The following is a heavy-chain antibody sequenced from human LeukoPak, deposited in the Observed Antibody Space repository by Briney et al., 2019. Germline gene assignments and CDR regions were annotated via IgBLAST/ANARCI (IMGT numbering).Heavy chain of an antibody. J-gene: IGHJ4*02. CDR3: ARDYGDSGGRFDY. CDR2: IYHSGST. D-gene: IGHD4-17*01. Sequence: PSETLSLTCAVSGGSISSSNWWSWVRQPPGKGLEWIGEIYHSGSTNYNPSLKSRVTISVDKSKNQFSLKLSSVTAADTAVYYCARDYGDSGGRFDYWGQGTLVTVSS. CDR1: GGSISSSNW. V-gene: IGHV4-4*02.